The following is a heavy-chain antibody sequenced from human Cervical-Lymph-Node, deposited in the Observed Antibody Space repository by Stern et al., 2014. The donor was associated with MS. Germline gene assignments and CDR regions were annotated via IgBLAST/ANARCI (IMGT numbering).Heavy chain of an antibody. J-gene: IGHJ4*02. D-gene: IGHD3-10*01. V-gene: IGHV3-30*18. CDR3: VKRGITEVRGVRLGDY. CDR1: GFTFSRYG. CDR2: ISYDGSDT. Sequence: VQPGKSGGGGVRPGRSLRLNCTVSGFTFSRYGMYLVRQAPGKGQEWVSVISYDGSDTYYAESVKGRFTISRDNSKNTLYLEMRSLRPEDTAVYYCVKRGITEVRGVRLGDYWGPGTLVIVSS.